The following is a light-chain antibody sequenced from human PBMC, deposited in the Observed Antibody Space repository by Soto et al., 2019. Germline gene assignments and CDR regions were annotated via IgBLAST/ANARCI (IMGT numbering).Light chain of an antibody. Sequence: EIVMTQSPATLSVSPGERATLSCRASQSINNDLAWYQHRPGQAPRLLIYGASTRATGVPARFSGSGSGTEFTLTISSLQSEDVAVYYCQQYNNYVTFGQGTRLEIQ. CDR2: GAS. CDR3: QQYNNYVT. J-gene: IGKJ5*01. CDR1: QSINND. V-gene: IGKV3-15*01.